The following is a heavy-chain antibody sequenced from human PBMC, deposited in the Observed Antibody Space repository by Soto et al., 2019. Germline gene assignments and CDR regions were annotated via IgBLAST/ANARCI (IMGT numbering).Heavy chain of an antibody. CDR3: ARKAAAGTKANFDY. CDR1: GFTFSSYS. J-gene: IGHJ4*02. CDR2: ISSSSSYI. D-gene: IGHD6-13*01. Sequence: EVQLVESGGGLVKPGGSLRLSCAASGFTFSSYSMNWVRQAPGKGLEWVSSISSSSSYIYYADSVKGRFTISRDNAKNSLYLQMNSRSAEDTAVYYCARKAAAGTKANFDYWGQGTLVTVSS. V-gene: IGHV3-21*01.